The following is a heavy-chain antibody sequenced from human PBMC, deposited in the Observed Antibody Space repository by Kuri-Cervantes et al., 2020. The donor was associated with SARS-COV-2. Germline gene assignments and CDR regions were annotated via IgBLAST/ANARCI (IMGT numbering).Heavy chain of an antibody. D-gene: IGHD2-15*01. Sequence: GGSLRLSCAASGFTFDDYAMHWVRQAPGKGLEWVSGISWNSGSIGYADSVKGRFTISRDNAKNSLYLQANSLRAEDTALYYCAKESWYEDSRLGYFDLWGRGTLVTVSS. CDR3: AKESWYEDSRLGYFDL. J-gene: IGHJ2*01. CDR2: ISWNSGSI. CDR1: GFTFDDYA. V-gene: IGHV3-9*01.